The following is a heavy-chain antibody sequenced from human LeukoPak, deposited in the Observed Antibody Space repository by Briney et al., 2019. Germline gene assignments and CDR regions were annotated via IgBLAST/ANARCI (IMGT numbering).Heavy chain of an antibody. CDR2: ISDSGDYT. CDR1: GFTFRSYA. CDR3: AKKPPYSNSWYFEY. V-gene: IGHV3-23*01. J-gene: IGHJ4*02. D-gene: IGHD6-13*01. Sequence: GGSLRLSCAASGFTFRSYAMSWVRQAPGKGLEWVSSISDSGDYTYYADSVKGRFTISRDNSKNTLYLQMNSLRAEDTAIYYCAKKPPYSNSWYFEYWGQGTLVTVS.